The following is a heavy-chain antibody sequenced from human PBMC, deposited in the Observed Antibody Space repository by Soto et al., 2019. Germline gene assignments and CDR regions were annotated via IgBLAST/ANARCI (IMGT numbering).Heavy chain of an antibody. CDR1: GGSISSSNW. CDR3: ARESIVVVPPDFWAPPHDAFDI. J-gene: IGHJ3*02. D-gene: IGHD2-2*01. Sequence: PSETLSLTCAVSGGSISSSNWWSWVRQPPGKGLEWIGEIYHSGSTNYNPSLKSRVNISVDKSKNQFSLKLSSVTAADTAVYYCARESIVVVPPDFWAPPHDAFDIWGQGTMVTVSS. CDR2: IYHSGST. V-gene: IGHV4-4*02.